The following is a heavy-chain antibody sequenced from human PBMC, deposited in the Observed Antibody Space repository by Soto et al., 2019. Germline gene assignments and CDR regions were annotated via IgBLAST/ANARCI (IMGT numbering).Heavy chain of an antibody. J-gene: IGHJ4*02. CDR2: ISAYNGNT. Sequence: DSVKVSCKASGYSFTSYGISWVRQAPGQGLEWMGWISAYNGNTNYAQKVQGRVTMTTDTSTSTAYMELRSLRSDDTAVYSCARDQRITVAGTGDYWGQGTLITVST. CDR3: ARDQRITVAGTGDY. V-gene: IGHV1-18*04. D-gene: IGHD6-19*01. CDR1: GYSFTSYG.